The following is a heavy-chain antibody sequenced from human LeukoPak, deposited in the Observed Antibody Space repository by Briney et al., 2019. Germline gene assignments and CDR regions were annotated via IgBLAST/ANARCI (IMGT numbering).Heavy chain of an antibody. Sequence: PSETLSLTCSVSGDSMSGYYWSWIRQPPGKRLEWIGYVYYSGNTGYNPSLKSRVSISLDTSKNQFSLKLSSVTAADTAVYYCARSLAYATGLYWGQGTLVTVSS. J-gene: IGHJ4*02. CDR2: VYYSGNT. CDR1: GDSMSGYY. V-gene: IGHV4-59*08. D-gene: IGHD2-21*01. CDR3: ARSLAYATGLY.